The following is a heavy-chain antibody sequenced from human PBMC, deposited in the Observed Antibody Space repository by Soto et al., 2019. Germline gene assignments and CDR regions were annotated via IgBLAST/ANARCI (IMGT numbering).Heavy chain of an antibody. CDR3: AKVPRASGWTLELDEFDN. V-gene: IGHV3-23*01. J-gene: IGHJ4*01. Sequence: PVGSLRLSCAASGFTFDTNGTTWVRQAPGKGLEWVSAISAAGGTTYYADPGKGRFTISRDNSKNMLYLQMNSLRAEYTAVYYGAKVPRASGWTLELDEFDNGGQGTPVTGYS. CDR2: ISAAGGTT. CDR1: GFTFDTNG. D-gene: IGHD6-19*01.